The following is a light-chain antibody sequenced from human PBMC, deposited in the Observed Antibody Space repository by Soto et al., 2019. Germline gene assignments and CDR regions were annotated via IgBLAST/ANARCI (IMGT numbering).Light chain of an antibody. J-gene: IGLJ2*01. V-gene: IGLV2-23*01. CDR3: CSYAHDTRSGTVV. Sequence: QSVLTQPASVSGSPGQSITISCTGNSSDVGSYNLVSWYQQNPGKAPKLMIYEGTKRPSGVSDRFSGSKSGNTASMTISGLQAEDEADYYCCSYAHDTRSGTVVFGGGTELTVL. CDR2: EGT. CDR1: SSDVGSYNL.